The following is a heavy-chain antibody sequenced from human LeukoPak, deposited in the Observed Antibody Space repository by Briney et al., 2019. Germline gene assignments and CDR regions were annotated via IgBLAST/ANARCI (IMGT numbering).Heavy chain of an antibody. D-gene: IGHD2-2*01. J-gene: IGHJ4*02. Sequence: GGSLRLSCAASGFTFSSYAMHWVRQAPGKGLEWVAVISYDGSNKYYADSVKGRFTISRDNSKNTLYLQMNSLRAEDAAVYCCARGLSSGGYCSSTSCYGFDYWGQGTLVTVSS. CDR3: ARGLSSGGYCSSTSCYGFDY. CDR1: GFTFSSYA. CDR2: ISYDGSNK. V-gene: IGHV3-30-3*01.